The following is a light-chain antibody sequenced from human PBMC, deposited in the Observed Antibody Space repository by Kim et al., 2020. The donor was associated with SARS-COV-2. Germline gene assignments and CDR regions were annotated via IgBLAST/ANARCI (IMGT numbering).Light chain of an antibody. CDR2: DNN. V-gene: IGLV1-40*01. J-gene: IGLJ2*01. CDR1: SSNIGADYG. CDR3: QSFDSALTGHVV. Sequence: QSVLTQPSSMSGAPGQRVTISCTGSSSNIGADYGVQWYQHLQGTAPKLLIYDNNNRPSGVPDRFSGSKSGTSASLAITGLQVEDEGDYYCQSFDSALTGHVVFGGGTRLTVL.